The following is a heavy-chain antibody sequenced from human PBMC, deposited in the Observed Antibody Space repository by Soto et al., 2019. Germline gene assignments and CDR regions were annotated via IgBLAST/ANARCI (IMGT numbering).Heavy chain of an antibody. CDR3: ARLPSIFEGWFDP. Sequence: QLQRQGSGPGLVKPSETLSLTCTVSGGSISSSSYYWGWIRQPPGKGLEWIGSIYYSGSTYYNPSLKSRVTISVDTSKNQFSLKLSSVTAADTAVYYCARLPSIFEGWFDPWGQGTLVTVSS. CDR2: IYYSGST. D-gene: IGHD3-3*01. J-gene: IGHJ5*02. V-gene: IGHV4-39*01. CDR1: GGSISSSSYY.